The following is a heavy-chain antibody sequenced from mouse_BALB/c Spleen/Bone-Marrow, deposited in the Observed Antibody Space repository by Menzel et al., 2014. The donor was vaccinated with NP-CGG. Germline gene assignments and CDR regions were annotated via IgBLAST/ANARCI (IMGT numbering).Heavy chain of an antibody. CDR2: INPSNGRT. J-gene: IGHJ2*01. CDR3: ARCYYGNYFDY. Sequence: VQLVESGAELVKPGASVKLSCEASGYTFTSYWMHWVKQRPGRGLEWIGEINPSNGRTNYNEKFKSKATLTVDKSSSTASIQLSSLTSEDSAVYYCARCYYGNYFDYWGQGTTLTVSS. CDR1: GYTFTSYW. D-gene: IGHD2-1*01. V-gene: IGHV1S81*02.